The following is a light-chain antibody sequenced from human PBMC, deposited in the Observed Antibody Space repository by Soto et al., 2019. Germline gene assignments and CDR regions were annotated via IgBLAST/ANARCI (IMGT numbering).Light chain of an antibody. Sequence: EIVLTQSPATLSLSPGERATLSCRASQGISTYLAWYQQKPGQAPRLLIYDASNRATDIPGRFSGSGSGTDFTLTISSLEPEDFALYYCQQRSNWPPWTFGQGTKVEIK. CDR2: DAS. CDR1: QGISTY. V-gene: IGKV3-11*01. J-gene: IGKJ1*01. CDR3: QQRSNWPPWT.